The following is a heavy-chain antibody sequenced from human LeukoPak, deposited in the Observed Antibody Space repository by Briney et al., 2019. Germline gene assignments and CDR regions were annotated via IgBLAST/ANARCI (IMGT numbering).Heavy chain of an antibody. CDR1: GFTFDDYA. V-gene: IGHV3-9*03. CDR3: AKDSSSRLGPVFDY. D-gene: IGHD6-13*01. J-gene: IGHJ4*02. Sequence: GGSLRLSCAASGFTFDDYAMHWVRQAPGKGLEWVSGISWNSGSIGYADSVKGRFTISRDNAKNSLYLQMNSLRAEDMALYYCAKDSSSRLGPVFDYWGQGTLVTVSS. CDR2: ISWNSGSI.